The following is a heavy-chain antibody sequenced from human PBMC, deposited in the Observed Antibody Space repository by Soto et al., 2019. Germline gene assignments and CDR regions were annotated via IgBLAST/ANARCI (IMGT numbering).Heavy chain of an antibody. D-gene: IGHD1-1*01. V-gene: IGHV4-39*01. CDR3: ARGNKPSDTTLDY. Sequence: SETLSLTCTVSGASIRSSTFYWGWIRQPPGKGLESIANIYYDGSTYYNPSLKSRVTISVDTSKNQFSLKLSSVTAADTAVYYCARGNKPSDTTLDYWGQGTLVTVSS. CDR1: GASIRSSTFY. CDR2: IYYDGST. J-gene: IGHJ4*02.